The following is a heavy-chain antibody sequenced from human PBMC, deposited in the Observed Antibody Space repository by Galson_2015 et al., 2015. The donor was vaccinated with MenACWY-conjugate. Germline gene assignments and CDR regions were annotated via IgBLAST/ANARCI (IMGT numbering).Heavy chain of an antibody. D-gene: IGHD3-16*01. Sequence: SVKVSCKASGYTFSSYGISWVRQAPGQGLEWMGWIGTNNGNTNYAQKFQGRVTMTTDTATSTAYMELRSLRSDDTAVYYCARVKKQGESDYFWGSYAYWGQGTLLTVSS. J-gene: IGHJ4*02. CDR3: ARVKKQGESDYFWGSYAY. CDR2: IGTNNGNT. CDR1: GYTFSSYG. V-gene: IGHV1-18*04.